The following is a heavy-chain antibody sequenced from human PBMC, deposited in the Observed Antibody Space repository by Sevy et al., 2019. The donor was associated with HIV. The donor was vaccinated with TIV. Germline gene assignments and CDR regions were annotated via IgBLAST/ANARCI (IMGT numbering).Heavy chain of an antibody. V-gene: IGHV3-23*01. CDR1: GFNFNIYS. CDR2: LSFGCGRI. CDR3: AREGCTRPHDH. J-gene: IGHJ4*02. D-gene: IGHD2-8*01. Sequence: GGSLRLSCVASGFNFNIYSMSWVRQAPGKGLEWVSTLSFGCGRINHADSVQGRFTMSRDDSKKTVYLEMNSLRAEDAAGEYGAREGCTRPHDHWGQGTLVTVSS.